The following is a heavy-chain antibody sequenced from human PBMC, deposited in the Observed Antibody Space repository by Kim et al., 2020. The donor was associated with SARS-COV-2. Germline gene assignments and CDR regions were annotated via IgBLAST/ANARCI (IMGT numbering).Heavy chain of an antibody. J-gene: IGHJ4*02. CDR3: ARTRYSNSHGPYY. CDR2: INSDGSST. Sequence: GGSLRLSCAASGFTFSSYWMHWVRQAPGKGLVWVSRINSDGSSTSYADSVKGRFTISRDNVKNTLYLQMNSLRAEDTAVYYCARTRYSNSHGPYYWGQGTLVTVSS. CDR1: GFTFSSYW. D-gene: IGHD6-6*01. V-gene: IGHV3-74*01.